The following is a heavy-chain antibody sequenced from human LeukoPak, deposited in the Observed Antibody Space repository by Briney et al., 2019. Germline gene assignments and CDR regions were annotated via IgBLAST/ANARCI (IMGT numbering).Heavy chain of an antibody. V-gene: IGHV3-11*01. CDR3: ARHIVSPSNWFDP. D-gene: IGHD5/OR15-5a*01. CDR1: GFTFSDYY. Sequence: GGSLRLTRAASGFTFSDYYISWIRQAPGKGLEWVSYISSSGSTIYYADSVKGRFTISRDNAKNSLYLQMNSLRAEDTAVYYCARHIVSPSNWFDPWGQGTLVTVSS. J-gene: IGHJ5*02. CDR2: ISSSGSTI.